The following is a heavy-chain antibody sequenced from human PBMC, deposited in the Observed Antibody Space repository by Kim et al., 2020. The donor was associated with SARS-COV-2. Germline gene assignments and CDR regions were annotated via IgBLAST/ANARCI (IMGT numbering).Heavy chain of an antibody. CDR3: ARTTGYYGDYAWFDP. D-gene: IGHD4-17*01. CDR1: GGSVSSGSYY. J-gene: IGHJ5*02. Sequence: SETLSLTCTVSGGSVSSGSYYWSWIRQPPGKGLEWIGYIYYSGSTNYNPSLKSRVTISVDTSKNQFSLKLSSVTAADTAVYYCARTTGYYGDYAWFDPWGQGTLVTVSS. CDR2: IYYSGST. V-gene: IGHV4-61*01.